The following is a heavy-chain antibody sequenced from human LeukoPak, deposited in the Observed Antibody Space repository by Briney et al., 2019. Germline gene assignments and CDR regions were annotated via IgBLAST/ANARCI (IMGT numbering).Heavy chain of an antibody. CDR2: IYPGDSDT. CDR1: GYSFTRFW. J-gene: IGHJ4*02. CDR3: ARHWGGSTTDPSDY. V-gene: IGHV5-51*01. Sequence: GESLKISCKGSGYSFTRFWIVWVRQMPGKGLEWMGMIYPGDSDTRYSQSFQGQVTISADKSISTAYLQWSGLKASDTATYYCARHWGGSTTDPSDYWGQGTLVTVSS. D-gene: IGHD1-26*01.